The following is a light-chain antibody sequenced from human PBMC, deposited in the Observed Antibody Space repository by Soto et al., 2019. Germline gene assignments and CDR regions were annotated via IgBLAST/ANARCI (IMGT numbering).Light chain of an antibody. Sequence: DSQRTQSPYCLSATKGERVTIAGLASQSISSYLNWYQQKPGKAPKLLIYKASSLESGVPSRFSGSGSGTDFTLTLTSLQPDDFATYYCQQYNSYSWTFGQGTKVDIK. CDR3: QQYNSYSWT. CDR1: QSISSY. V-gene: IGKV1-5*03. CDR2: KAS. J-gene: IGKJ1*01.